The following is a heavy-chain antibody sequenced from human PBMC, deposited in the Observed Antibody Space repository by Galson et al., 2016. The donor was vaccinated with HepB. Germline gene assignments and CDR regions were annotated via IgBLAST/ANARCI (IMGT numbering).Heavy chain of an antibody. CDR3: ARAFFRAAYFDY. J-gene: IGHJ4*02. D-gene: IGHD2/OR15-2a*01. V-gene: IGHV3-33*01. CDR1: GFTFSSYG. CDR2: IWYDGSNK. Sequence: SLRLSCAATGFTFSSYGMHWVRQAPGKGLEWVAVIWYDGSNKYYADSVKGRFTISRDNSKNTLYLQMNSLRAEDTAVYYCARAFFRAAYFDYWGQGTLVTVSS.